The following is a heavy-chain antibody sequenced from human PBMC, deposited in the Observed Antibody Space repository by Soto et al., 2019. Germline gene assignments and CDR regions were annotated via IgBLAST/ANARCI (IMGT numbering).Heavy chain of an antibody. D-gene: IGHD6-13*01. Sequence: GKSLKVSCEDSEYRFTSHWTAWVRHMQGKGLEWIGIIYPGDSDTRYNPSFQGQVTISVDKSVNTAYLQWSSLKASDTAIYYCARHYVQHVTYYSGIDVLCQGNTVTVS. CDR2: IYPGDSDT. CDR3: ARHYVQHVTYYSGIDV. J-gene: IGHJ6*02. V-gene: IGHV5-51*01. CDR1: EYRFTSHW.